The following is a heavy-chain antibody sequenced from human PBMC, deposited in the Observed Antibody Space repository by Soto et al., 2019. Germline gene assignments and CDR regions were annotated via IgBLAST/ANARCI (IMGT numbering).Heavy chain of an antibody. CDR2: IYWDDDT. CDR1: GFSLNNDGVG. J-gene: IGHJ5*02. CDR3: AHSSLHYKKWFDP. V-gene: IGHV2-5*02. Sequence: QITLKESGPTVVKPTQTLTLTCTFSGFSLNNDGVGVGWIRQPPGKAPEWLALIYWDDDTRYSPSLRSRLTITTDRSKNQLVLTMTNMDPVDTATYFCAHSSLHYKKWFDPWGQGTLVTVSS. D-gene: IGHD1-20*01.